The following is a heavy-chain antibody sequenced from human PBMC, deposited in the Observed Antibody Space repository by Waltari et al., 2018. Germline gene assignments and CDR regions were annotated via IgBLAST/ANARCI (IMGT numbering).Heavy chain of an antibody. CDR1: GASISTDSYY. J-gene: IGHJ5*02. D-gene: IGHD3-16*02. V-gene: IGHV4-39*01. CDR2: IYLTGST. Sequence: QLQLQESGPGLVKPSETLSLTCTVSGASISTDSYYWGWIRQPPGKGLEWIGGIYLTGSTDYNPSLKSRVTVSQDTPRNQFSLKLSSVTAADTALYYCARASRIMITFGGVIAFDPWGQGTLVTVSS. CDR3: ARASRIMITFGGVIAFDP.